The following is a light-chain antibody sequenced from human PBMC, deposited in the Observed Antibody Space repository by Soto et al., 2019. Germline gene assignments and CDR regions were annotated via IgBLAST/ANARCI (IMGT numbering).Light chain of an antibody. CDR2: DAS. Sequence: QSPSTLSASVGDRVTITCRASQSISSWLAWYQQKPGKAPKLLIYDASSLESGAPSRFSGSGSGTEFTLTISSLQPDDFATYYCQQYNSYSCTFGQGTRLEIK. V-gene: IGKV1-5*01. CDR3: QQYNSYSCT. J-gene: IGKJ5*01. CDR1: QSISSW.